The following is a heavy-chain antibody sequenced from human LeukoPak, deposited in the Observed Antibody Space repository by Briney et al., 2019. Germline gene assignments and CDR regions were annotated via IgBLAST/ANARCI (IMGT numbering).Heavy chain of an antibody. D-gene: IGHD6-19*01. J-gene: IGHJ4*02. CDR2: INPSGGST. CDR3: ARDGSSGWYFFDY. V-gene: IGHV1-46*01. CDR1: GYTFTSYG. Sequence: ASVKVSCKASGYTFTSYGISWVRQAPGQGLEWMGIINPSGGSTSYAQKFQGRVTMTRDTSTSTVYMELSSLRSEDTAVYYCARDGSSGWYFFDYWGQGTLVTVSS.